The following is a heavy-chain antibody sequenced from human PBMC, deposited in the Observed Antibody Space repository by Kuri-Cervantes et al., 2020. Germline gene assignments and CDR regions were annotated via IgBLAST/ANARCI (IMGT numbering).Heavy chain of an antibody. CDR2: IKHDGSEK. CDR1: VFTSTNSW. J-gene: IGHJ4*02. D-gene: IGHD4-23*01. V-gene: IGHV3-7*03. CDR3: AKLGNGFDY. Sequence: GGSRRLSCAASVFTSTNSWMTWVRQAPGKGLEWVANIKHDGSEKYYLDSVKGRFTISRDNAKNSLYLQMNSLRAEDTALYYCAKLGNGFDYWGQGTLVTVSS.